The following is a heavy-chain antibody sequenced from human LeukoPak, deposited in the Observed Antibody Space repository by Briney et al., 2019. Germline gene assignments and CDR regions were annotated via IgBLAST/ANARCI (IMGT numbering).Heavy chain of an antibody. CDR3: AKEYYGSRVFQH. CDR2: IYSGGST. CDR1: GFTVSSNY. V-gene: IGHV3-66*01. Sequence: PGGSLRLSCAASGFTVSSNYMSWVRQAPGKGLEWVSVIYSGGSTYYADSVKGRFTISRDNSKNTLYLQMNSLRAEDTAVYYCAKEYYGSRVFQHWGQGTLVTVSS. J-gene: IGHJ1*01. D-gene: IGHD3-22*01.